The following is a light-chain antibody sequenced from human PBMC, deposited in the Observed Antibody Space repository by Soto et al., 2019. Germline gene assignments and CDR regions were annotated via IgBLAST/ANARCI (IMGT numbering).Light chain of an antibody. V-gene: IGKV3-20*01. Sequence: EIVLTQSPGTLSLSPGERATLSCRASQSVSISYLAWYQQKLGQAPRLLIYAASSRATGIPDRFSGSGSGTDFTLTISRLEPEDFAVYYCQQYGSSPYTFGQGTKLEIK. CDR2: AAS. CDR3: QQYGSSPYT. CDR1: QSVSISY. J-gene: IGKJ2*01.